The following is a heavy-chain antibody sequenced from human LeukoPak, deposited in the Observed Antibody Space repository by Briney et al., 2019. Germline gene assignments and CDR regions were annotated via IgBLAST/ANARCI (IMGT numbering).Heavy chain of an antibody. Sequence: PGGALRLSCAASGFTFSSYGMHWVRQAPGKGLGWVAVISYDGSNKYYADSVKGVFTISRDNSKNQLYLKMNRLSAEDTAVYYCAKDGYYYDSSYYGMDVWGQGTTVTVSS. CDR1: GFTFSSYG. V-gene: IGHV3-30*18. D-gene: IGHD3-22*01. J-gene: IGHJ6*02. CDR3: AKDGYYYDSSYYGMDV. CDR2: ISYDGSNK.